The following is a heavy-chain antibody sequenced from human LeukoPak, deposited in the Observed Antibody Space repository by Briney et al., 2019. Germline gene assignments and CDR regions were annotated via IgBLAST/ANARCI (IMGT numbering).Heavy chain of an antibody. CDR1: GGSFSRYA. D-gene: IGHD3-10*01. CDR2: IIPIFGTA. J-gene: IGHJ4*02. Sequence: ASVKVSCKASGGSFSRYAISWVRQAPGQGLEWMGGIIPIFGTANYAQKFQGRVTITADESTSTAYMELSSLRSEDTAVYYCARAMVRGVRYFDYWGQGTLVTVSS. CDR3: ARAMVRGVRYFDY. V-gene: IGHV1-69*13.